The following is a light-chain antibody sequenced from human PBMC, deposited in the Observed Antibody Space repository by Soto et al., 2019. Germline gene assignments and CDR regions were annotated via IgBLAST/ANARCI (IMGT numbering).Light chain of an antibody. V-gene: IGLV1-40*01. CDR3: ESWDDTLKGHV. CDR2: GNK. CDR1: SSNIGAGYD. Sequence: QSVLTQPPSVSGAPGQRVTISCTGRSSNIGAGYDVHWYQQLPGTAPKLLIYGNKNRPSGVPDRVSGSKSATSASLAITGLQPEDEADYYCESWDDTLKGHVFGGGTKLTVL. J-gene: IGLJ3*02.